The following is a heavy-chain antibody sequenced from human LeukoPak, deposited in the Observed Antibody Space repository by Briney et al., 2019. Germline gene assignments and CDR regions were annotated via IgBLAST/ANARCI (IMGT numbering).Heavy chain of an antibody. CDR2: FYYGGSP. D-gene: IGHD1-7*01. J-gene: IGHJ4*02. CDR3: ARPQNYQPHDY. Sequence: SETLSLTCTVSGDSISTTPYYWGWIRQPPGKGLEWIGSFYYGGSPYYNPSLKSRVTISVDTSKNQFSLKLTSVTAADTAVYYCARPQNYQPHDYWGQGTLVTVSS. CDR1: GDSISTTPYY. V-gene: IGHV4-39*01.